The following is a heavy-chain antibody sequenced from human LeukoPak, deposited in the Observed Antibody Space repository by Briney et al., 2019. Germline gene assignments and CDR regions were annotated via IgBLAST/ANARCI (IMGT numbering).Heavy chain of an antibody. Sequence: PGKSLRLSCAASGFTFNRYAMHWVRQAPGKGLEWVASLSYDGYNKQYADSVKGRFTISRDISENTLYLQMNSLRADDTALYYCARDVTTFLLPNAYAFDIWGQGTMVTVSS. V-gene: IGHV3-30*14. CDR1: GFTFNRYA. CDR3: ARDVTTFLLPNAYAFDI. CDR2: LSYDGYNK. D-gene: IGHD2/OR15-2a*01. J-gene: IGHJ3*02.